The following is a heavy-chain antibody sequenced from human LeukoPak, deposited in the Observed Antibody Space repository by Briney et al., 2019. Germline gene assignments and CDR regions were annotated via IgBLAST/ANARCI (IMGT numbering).Heavy chain of an antibody. CDR3: ARDGGSIVVVVAGANWFDP. CDR2: IYFTGST. V-gene: IGHV4-38-2*02. J-gene: IGHJ5*02. Sequence: SETLSLTCTVSGYSISSGYFWAWIRQPPGKGLEWIGSIYFTGSTYYNPSLKSRVTISVDTSKNQFSLKLSSVTAADTAVYYCARDGGSIVVVVAGANWFDPWGQGTLVTVSS. CDR1: GYSISSGYF. D-gene: IGHD2-15*01.